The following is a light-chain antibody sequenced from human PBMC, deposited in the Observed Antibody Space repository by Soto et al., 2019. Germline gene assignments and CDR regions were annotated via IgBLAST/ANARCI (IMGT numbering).Light chain of an antibody. CDR3: QRYDSALLGT. CDR2: AAS. J-gene: IGKJ3*01. CDR1: QGISNY. V-gene: IGKV1-27*01. Sequence: DIQMTQSPSSLSASVGDRVTITCRASQGISNYLAWYQQKPGKDPNLLIYAASTLQSGVPSRFSGSGSGTDFPLTISSLQTEDVATYYCQRYDSALLGTFGPGTKVDIK.